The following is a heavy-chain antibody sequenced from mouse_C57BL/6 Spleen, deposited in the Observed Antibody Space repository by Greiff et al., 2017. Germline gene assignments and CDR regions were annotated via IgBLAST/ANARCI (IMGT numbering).Heavy chain of an antibody. Sequence: EVKLVESGGGLVKPGGSLKLSCAASGFTFSDYGMHWVRQAPEKGLEWVAYISSGSSTIYYAETVKGRFTISRDNAKNTLFLQMTSLRSEDTAMYYCARDSNPYYAMDYWGQGTSVTVSS. J-gene: IGHJ4*01. D-gene: IGHD2-5*01. CDR3: ARDSNPYYAMDY. CDR1: GFTFSDYG. CDR2: ISSGSSTI. V-gene: IGHV5-17*01.